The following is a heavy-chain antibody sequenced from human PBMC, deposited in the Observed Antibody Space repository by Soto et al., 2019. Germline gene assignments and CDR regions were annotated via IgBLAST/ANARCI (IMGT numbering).Heavy chain of an antibody. J-gene: IGHJ4*02. Sequence: GGSLRLSCAASGFMFSNHGMHWVRQAPAKGLEWVAVIWSDGNNRYYADSVKGLFTISRDNSKNTLYLQMNSLRAEDTAVYYCVRGDNWNDEASDYWGQGT. CDR1: GFMFSNHG. CDR2: IWSDGNNR. D-gene: IGHD1-1*01. V-gene: IGHV3-33*01. CDR3: VRGDNWNDEASDY.